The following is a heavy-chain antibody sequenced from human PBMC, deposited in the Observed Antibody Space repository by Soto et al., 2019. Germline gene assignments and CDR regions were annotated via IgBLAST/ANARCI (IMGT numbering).Heavy chain of an antibody. Sequence: EVQLLESGGGLVQPGGSLRLSCAASGFTFSSYAMSWVRQAPGKGLEWVSAISGSGGSTYYADSVKGRFTISRDNSKDTLYLQMNSLRAEDTAVYYCAKHRPETRWFGELSSYYFDYWGQGTLVTVSS. CDR3: AKHRPETRWFGELSSYYFDY. V-gene: IGHV3-23*01. J-gene: IGHJ4*02. CDR2: ISGSGGST. CDR1: GFTFSSYA. D-gene: IGHD3-10*01.